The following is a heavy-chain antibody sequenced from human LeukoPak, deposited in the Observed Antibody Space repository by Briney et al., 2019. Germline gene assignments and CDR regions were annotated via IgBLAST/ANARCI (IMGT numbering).Heavy chain of an antibody. V-gene: IGHV4-34*01. Sequence: SETLSLTCAVYGGSFSGYYWSWIRQPPGKGLEWIGEINHSGSTNYNPSLKSRVTISVDTSKNQFSLKLSSVTAADTAVYYCARGRTTYCYDSSGPTTPGYWGQGTLVTVSS. D-gene: IGHD3-22*01. CDR2: INHSGST. J-gene: IGHJ4*02. CDR1: GGSFSGYY. CDR3: ARGRTTYCYDSSGPTTPGY.